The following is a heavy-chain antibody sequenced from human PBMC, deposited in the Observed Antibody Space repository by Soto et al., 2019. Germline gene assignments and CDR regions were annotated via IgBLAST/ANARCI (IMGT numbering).Heavy chain of an antibody. CDR3: SSDYHDPSGYSRNEY. CDR1: GYTLTGSY. CDR2: INPNSGGT. J-gene: IGHJ4*02. D-gene: IGHD3-22*01. Sequence: ASVKVSCKTSGYTLTGSYMHWVRQAPGQGLEWMGWINPNSGGTNYARKFQGRVTMTWDTSISTAYMELSRLTSDDTALYYCSSDYHDPSGYSRNEYWGQGTLVNVPS. V-gene: IGHV1-2*02.